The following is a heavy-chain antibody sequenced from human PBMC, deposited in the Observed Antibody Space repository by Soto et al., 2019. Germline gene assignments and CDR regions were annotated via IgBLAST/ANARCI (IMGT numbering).Heavy chain of an antibody. D-gene: IGHD3-9*01. J-gene: IGHJ6*02. CDR1: GYSFTSYW. V-gene: IGHV5-51*01. CDR2: IYPGDSGT. Sequence: GESLKISCQGSGYSFTSYWIGWVRQMPGKGLEWMGIIYPGDSGTRYSPSFQGQVTISADKSISTAYLQWSSLKASDTAMYYCARDEYYDILTGQTEYYGMDVWGQGTTVTVSS. CDR3: ARDEYYDILTGQTEYYGMDV.